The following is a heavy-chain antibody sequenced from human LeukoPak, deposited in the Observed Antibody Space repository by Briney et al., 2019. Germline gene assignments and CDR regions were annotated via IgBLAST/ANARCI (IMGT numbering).Heavy chain of an antibody. CDR2: ISGSGGST. CDR1: GFTFSSYA. J-gene: IGHJ4*02. Sequence: GGSLRLSCAASGFTFSSYAMNWVRQAPGKGLKWVSAISGSGGSTYYADSVKGRFTISRDNSKNTLYLQMNSLRAEDTAVYYCANIVIVPAATFDYWGQGTLVTVSS. CDR3: ANIVIVPAATFDY. D-gene: IGHD2-2*01. V-gene: IGHV3-23*01.